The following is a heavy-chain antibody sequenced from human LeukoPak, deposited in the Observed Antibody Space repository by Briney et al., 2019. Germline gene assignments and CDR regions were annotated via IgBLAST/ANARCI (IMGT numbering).Heavy chain of an antibody. Sequence: GRSLRLSCEASGYTFDDYAMHWVRQAPGKGLEWVSAISWNSGSIGYADSVKGRFTISRDNAKNSLYLQMSSLRAEDTALYYCTRRAARWQFDLWGRGTLLTVSS. V-gene: IGHV3-9*01. CDR1: GYTFDDYA. CDR3: TRRAARWQFDL. D-gene: IGHD5-24*01. J-gene: IGHJ2*01. CDR2: ISWNSGSI.